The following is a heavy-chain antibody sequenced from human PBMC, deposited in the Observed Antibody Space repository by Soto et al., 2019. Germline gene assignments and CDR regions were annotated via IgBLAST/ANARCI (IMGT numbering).Heavy chain of an antibody. Sequence: GGSLRLSCAASGFTFSNYGIQWVRQAPGKGLEWVAGVSYDGSNTHYADSVRGRFTIARDNSEHTLYLQLNSLRPDDTAMYFCAKIPSPFASGWPWYWGQGTLVTVSS. CDR2: VSYDGSNT. D-gene: IGHD6-25*01. J-gene: IGHJ4*02. CDR3: AKIPSPFASGWPWY. CDR1: GFTFSNYG. V-gene: IGHV3-30*18.